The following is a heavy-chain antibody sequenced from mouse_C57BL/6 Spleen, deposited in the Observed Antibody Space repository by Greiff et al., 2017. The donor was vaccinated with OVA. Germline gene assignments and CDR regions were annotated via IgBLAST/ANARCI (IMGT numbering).Heavy chain of an antibody. CDR3: ASYPPWFAY. V-gene: IGHV1-18*01. J-gene: IGHJ3*01. Sequence: VLLQQSGPELVKPGASVKIPCKASGYTFTDYNMDWVKQSHGKSLEWIGDINPNNGGTIYNQKFKGKATLTVDKSSSTAYMELRSLTSEDTAVYYCASYPPWFAYWGQGTLVTVSA. CDR2: INPNNGGT. CDR1: GYTFTDYN.